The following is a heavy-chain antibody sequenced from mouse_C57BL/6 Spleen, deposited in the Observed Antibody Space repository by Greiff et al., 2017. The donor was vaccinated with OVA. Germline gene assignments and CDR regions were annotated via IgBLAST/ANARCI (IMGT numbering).Heavy chain of an antibody. CDR3: ARGGYYDGFDY. Sequence: VQLQQSGPELVKPGASVKISCKASGYAFSSSWMNWVKQRPGKGLEWIGRIYPGDGDTNYNGKFKGKATLTADKSSSTAYMQLSSLTSEDSAVYFCARGGYYDGFDYWGQGTTLTVSS. V-gene: IGHV1-82*01. CDR2: IYPGDGDT. D-gene: IGHD1-1*01. CDR1: GYAFSSSW. J-gene: IGHJ2*01.